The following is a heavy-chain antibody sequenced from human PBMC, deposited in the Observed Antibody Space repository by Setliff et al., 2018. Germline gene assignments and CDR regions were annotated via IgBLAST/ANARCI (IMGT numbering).Heavy chain of an antibody. J-gene: IGHJ3*02. CDR3: ARDRFYNSWSGTSITAPHDAFDI. CDR2: TIPNFGTT. Sequence: SVKVSCKASGGTFSSHGISWVRQAPGQGLAWLGGTIPNFGTTNYAQEFQGRVTIITDESTSTAYMELSSLRSEDTAVYFCARDRFYNSWSGTSITAPHDAFDIWGQGTTVTVSS. V-gene: IGHV1-69*05. CDR1: GGTFSSHG. D-gene: IGHD3-3*01.